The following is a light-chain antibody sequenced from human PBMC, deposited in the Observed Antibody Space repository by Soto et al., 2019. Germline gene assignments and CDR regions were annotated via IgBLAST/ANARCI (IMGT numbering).Light chain of an antibody. V-gene: IGKV1-5*03. J-gene: IGKJ2*01. CDR2: KAS. CDR3: QQYNSYSPGYT. Sequence: DIQMTQSPSTLSASVGDRVTITCRASQSISSWLAWYQQKPGKAPKLLIYKASSLESGVPSRFRGSGSGTAFTLTISSLQPDDFATYYCQQYNSYSPGYTFGQGTKLEIK. CDR1: QSISSW.